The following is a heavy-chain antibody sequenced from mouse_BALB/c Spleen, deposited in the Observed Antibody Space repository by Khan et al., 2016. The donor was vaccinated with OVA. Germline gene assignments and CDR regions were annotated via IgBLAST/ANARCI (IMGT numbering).Heavy chain of an antibody. J-gene: IGHJ4*01. Sequence: QIQLVQFGPELKKPGETVRISCKASGYTFTTAGIQWVQKMPGKGLKWIGWINTHSGVPKYAEDFKGRFAFSLEISVSTAYLQITNLQNEDTATXFCAGGGAAYYRNDGGAMEYWGQGTSGTVSS. CDR1: GYTFTTAG. D-gene: IGHD2-14*01. CDR3: AGGGAAYYRNDGGAMEY. V-gene: IGHV9-4*02. CDR2: INTHSGVP.